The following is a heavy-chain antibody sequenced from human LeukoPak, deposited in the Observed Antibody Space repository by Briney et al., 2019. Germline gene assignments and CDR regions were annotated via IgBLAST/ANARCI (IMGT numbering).Heavy chain of an antibody. CDR1: GGTFSSYA. J-gene: IGHJ4*02. CDR2: IIPIFGTA. V-gene: IGHV1-69*05. D-gene: IGHD3-10*01. CDR3: ARDRDGSGHYDY. Sequence: ASVKVSCKASGGTFSSYAISWVRQAPGQGLEWMGGIIPIFGTANYAQKFQGRVTITTDESTSTAYMELSSLRSEDTAVYYCARDRDGSGHYDYWGQGTLVTVSS.